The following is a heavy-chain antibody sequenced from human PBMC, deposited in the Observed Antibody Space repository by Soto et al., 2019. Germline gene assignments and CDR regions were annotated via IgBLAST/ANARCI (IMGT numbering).Heavy chain of an antibody. V-gene: IGHV1-2*04. D-gene: IGHD4-4*01. CDR1: GYTFTGYY. Sequence: ASVKVSCKASGYTFTGYYMHWVRQAPGQGLEWMGWINPNSGGTNYAQKFQGWVTMTRDTSISTSYMELSRLRSDDTAVYYCARGNFPRGDYYYYYGMDVWGQGTTVTVSS. CDR2: INPNSGGT. J-gene: IGHJ6*02. CDR3: ARGNFPRGDYYYYYGMDV.